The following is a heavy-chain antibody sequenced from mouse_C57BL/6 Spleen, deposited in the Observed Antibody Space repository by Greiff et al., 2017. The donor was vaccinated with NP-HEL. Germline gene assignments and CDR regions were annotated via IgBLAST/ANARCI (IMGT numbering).Heavy chain of an antibody. V-gene: IGHV2-5*01. Sequence: QVHVKQSGPGLVQPSQSLSITCTVSGFSLTSYGVHWVRQSPGKGLEWLGVIWRGGSTDYNAAFMSRLSITKDNSKSQVYFKMNSLQADDTAIYYWAGYGGDAMDYWGQGTSVTVSS. CDR2: IWRGGST. J-gene: IGHJ4*01. CDR1: GFSLTSYG. CDR3: AGYGGDAMDY. D-gene: IGHD1-1*01.